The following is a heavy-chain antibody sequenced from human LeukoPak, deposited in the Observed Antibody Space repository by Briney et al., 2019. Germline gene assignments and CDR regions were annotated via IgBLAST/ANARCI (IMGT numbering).Heavy chain of an antibody. CDR3: AKNYYGSGSDPHDAFDI. J-gene: IGHJ3*02. V-gene: IGHV3-11*06. CDR2: ISSSGTYT. CDR1: GFTFNDYY. D-gene: IGHD3-10*01. Sequence: KTGGSLRLSCAASGFTFNDYYMNWIRQAPGKGLERVSHISSSGTYTNYAESVKGRFTISRDNAKNSLYLQMNSLRAEDTAVYYCAKNYYGSGSDPHDAFDIWGQGTMVTVSS.